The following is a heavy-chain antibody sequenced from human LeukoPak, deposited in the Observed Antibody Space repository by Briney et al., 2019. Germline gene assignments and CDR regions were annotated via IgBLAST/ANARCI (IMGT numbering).Heavy chain of an antibody. V-gene: IGHV3-9*01. D-gene: IGHD6-19*01. Sequence: GGSLRLSCAASGFTFDDYAMHWVRQAPGKGLEWVSGISWNSGSIGYADSVKGRFTISRDNAKNSLYLQMSSLRAEDTALYYCAKGAPAWQWLVSSDDAFDIWGQGTMVTVSS. CDR1: GFTFDDYA. CDR2: ISWNSGSI. CDR3: AKGAPAWQWLVSSDDAFDI. J-gene: IGHJ3*02.